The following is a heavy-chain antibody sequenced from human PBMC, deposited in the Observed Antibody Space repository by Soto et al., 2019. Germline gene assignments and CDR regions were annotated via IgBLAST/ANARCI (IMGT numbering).Heavy chain of an antibody. V-gene: IGHV3-23*01. J-gene: IGHJ4*02. D-gene: IGHD2-15*01. CDR3: AKDIRQAGSCLDY. CDR1: GFTFSSYA. Sequence: EVQLLESGGGLVQPGGSLRLSCAASGFTFSSYAMSWVRQVPGKGLEWVSTISGSGASRYYADSVEGRFTISRDNSKNTMHLQTNSLRAEDTAAYYCAKDIRQAGSCLDYWGQGILVTVSS. CDR2: ISGSGASR.